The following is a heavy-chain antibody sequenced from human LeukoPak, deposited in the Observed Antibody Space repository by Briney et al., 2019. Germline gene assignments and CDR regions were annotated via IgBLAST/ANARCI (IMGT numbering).Heavy chain of an antibody. Sequence: PGGSLRLSCAASGLTFRNYYMHWVRQAPGKGLVWVSHIKSDGSYTDYADSVKGRFTISRDNAKNTLYLQMNSLRAEDTAVYYCARSDNGLDIWGQGTMVTVSS. CDR2: IKSDGSYT. CDR3: ARSDNGLDI. V-gene: IGHV3-74*01. D-gene: IGHD2-8*01. J-gene: IGHJ3*02. CDR1: GLTFRNYY.